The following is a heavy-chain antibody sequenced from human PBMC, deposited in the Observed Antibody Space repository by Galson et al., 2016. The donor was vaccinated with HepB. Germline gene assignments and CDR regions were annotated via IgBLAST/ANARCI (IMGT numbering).Heavy chain of an antibody. V-gene: IGHV5-51*01. J-gene: IGHJ4*02. Sequence: QSGAEVKKSGESLKISCKGSGYSFSNHWIGWVRQMPGKGPEWMGIIYPGDSDTRYNPSLQGQVTMSADKSISTAYLQWSSLKASDSAMYYCGRRGDNGYEDFDYWGQGTLVTVFS. CDR1: GYSFSNHW. CDR3: GRRGDNGYEDFDY. CDR2: IYPGDSDT. D-gene: IGHD5-12*01.